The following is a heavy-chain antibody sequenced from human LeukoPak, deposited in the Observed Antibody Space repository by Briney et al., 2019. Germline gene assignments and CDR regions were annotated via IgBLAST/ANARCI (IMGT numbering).Heavy chain of an antibody. CDR1: GGTFSSYA. D-gene: IGHD2-2*02. CDR3: ARETMRYCSSTSCYKGEFDY. Sequence: SVKVSCKASGGTFSSYAISWVRQAPGQGLEWMGGIIPIFGTANYAQKFQGRVTITAGESTSTAYMELSSLRSEDTAVYYCARETMRYCSSTSCYKGEFDYWGQGTLVTASS. J-gene: IGHJ4*02. V-gene: IGHV1-69*13. CDR2: IIPIFGTA.